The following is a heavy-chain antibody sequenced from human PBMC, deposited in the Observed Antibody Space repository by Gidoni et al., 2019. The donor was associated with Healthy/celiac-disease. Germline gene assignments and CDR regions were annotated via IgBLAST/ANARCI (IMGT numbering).Heavy chain of an antibody. Sequence: QVQLQQWGAGLLKPSETLSLTCAVYGGSFSGYYWSWIRQPPGKGLEWIGEINHSGSTNYNPSLKSRVTISVDTSKNQFSLKLSSVTAADTAVYYCARFQGRKNIVVVPAAPTRGGYYFDYWGQGTLVTVSS. J-gene: IGHJ4*02. V-gene: IGHV4-34*01. CDR1: GGSFSGYY. D-gene: IGHD2-2*01. CDR2: INHSGST. CDR3: ARFQGRKNIVVVPAAPTRGGYYFDY.